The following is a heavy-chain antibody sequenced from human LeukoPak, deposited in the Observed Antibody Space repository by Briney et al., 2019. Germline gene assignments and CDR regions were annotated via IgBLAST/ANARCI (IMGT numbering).Heavy chain of an antibody. CDR1: GFTFSDYY. CDR3: ASEVTTYAFDI. V-gene: IGHV3-11*04. D-gene: IGHD1-14*01. CDR2: ISSSGSTI. J-gene: IGHJ3*02. Sequence: GGSLRLSCAASGFTFSDYYMSWIRQAPGKGLEWVSYISSSGSTIYYADSVKGRFTISRDNAKNSLYLQMNSLRAEDTAVYYCASEVTTYAFDIWGQGTMVTVSS.